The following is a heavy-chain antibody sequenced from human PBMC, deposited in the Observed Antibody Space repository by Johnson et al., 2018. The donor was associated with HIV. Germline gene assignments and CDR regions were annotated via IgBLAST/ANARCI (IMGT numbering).Heavy chain of an antibody. V-gene: IGHV3-30-3*01. J-gene: IGHJ3*02. Sequence: QVTLVESGGGVVQPGRSLRLSCAASGFTFSSYAMHWVRQAPGKGLEWVAVISYDGSNKYYADSVKGRFTISRDNSKNSLYLQMNSLRAEDTAVYYCARNGLIPAAKGVAFDIWGHGTTVTVSS. D-gene: IGHD2-2*01. CDR3: ARNGLIPAAKGVAFDI. CDR1: GFTFSSYA. CDR2: ISYDGSNK.